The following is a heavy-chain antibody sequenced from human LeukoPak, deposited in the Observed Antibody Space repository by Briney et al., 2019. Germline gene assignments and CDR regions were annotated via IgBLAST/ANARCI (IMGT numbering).Heavy chain of an antibody. J-gene: IGHJ6*03. V-gene: IGHV4-4*02. D-gene: IGHD6-19*01. Sequence: PSETLSLTCAVSGGSISSSNWWSWVRPPPGKGLEWIEVSYHSRSTNYNPSLKSRVTISVDTSKNQFSLKLSSVTAADTAVYYCARTAKYSSGWHAYYYYMDVCGEGTTGTVSS. CDR2: SYHSRST. CDR1: GGSISSSNW. CDR3: ARTAKYSSGWHAYYYYMDV.